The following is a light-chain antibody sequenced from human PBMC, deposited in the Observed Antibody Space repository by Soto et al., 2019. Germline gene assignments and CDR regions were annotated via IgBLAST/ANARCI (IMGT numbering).Light chain of an antibody. J-gene: IGLJ2*01. V-gene: IGLV2-11*01. CDR3: CSYAGSYTLGV. CDR1: SSDVGGYNY. Sequence: QSALTQPRSVSGSPGQSVTISCTGTSSDVGGYNYVSWYQQHPGKAPKLMIYDVSKRPSGVPDRVSGSKSGNTASLTISGLQAEDEADYYCCSYAGSYTLGVFGGGTKVTVL. CDR2: DVS.